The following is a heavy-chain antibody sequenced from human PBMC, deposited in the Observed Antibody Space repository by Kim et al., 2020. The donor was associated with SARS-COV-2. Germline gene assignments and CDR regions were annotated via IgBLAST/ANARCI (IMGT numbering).Heavy chain of an antibody. V-gene: IGHV3-15*01. D-gene: IGHD2-2*01. CDR3: TTAVQCSSTSCYA. J-gene: IGHJ4*02. Sequence: YAAPVKGRFTISRDDSKNTLYLQMNSLKTEDTAVYYCTTAVQCSSTSCYAWGQGTLVTVSS.